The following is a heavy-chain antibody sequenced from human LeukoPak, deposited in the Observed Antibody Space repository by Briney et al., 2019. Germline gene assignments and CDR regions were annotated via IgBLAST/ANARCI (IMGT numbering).Heavy chain of an antibody. J-gene: IGHJ5*02. CDR2: IYYSGNS. CDR3: AGLGASGNGYLSWFDP. CDR1: GGSISTYY. D-gene: IGHD3-22*01. V-gene: IGHV4-59*01. Sequence: SETLSLTCTVSGGSISTYYWSWIRQPPGKGLEWIRYIYYSGNSNYNPSLKSRVTISVDTSKNQFSLKLSSVTAADTAVYYCAGLGASGNGYLSWFDPWGQGTLVTVSS.